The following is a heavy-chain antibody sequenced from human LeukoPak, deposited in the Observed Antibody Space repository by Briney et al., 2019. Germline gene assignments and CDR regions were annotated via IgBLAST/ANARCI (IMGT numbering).Heavy chain of an antibody. D-gene: IGHD4-11*01. CDR3: ARAPKGMTTVRYYYYYYMDV. Sequence: SETLSLTCTFSSGSITSGGYYWNWIRQHPGKGLEWIGYIYYSGSTFYNPSLKSRVTMSVDTSKNQFSLKLSSVTAADTAVYYCARAPKGMTTVRYYYYYYMDVWGKGTTVTVSS. CDR1: SGSITSGGYY. J-gene: IGHJ6*03. CDR2: IYYSGST. V-gene: IGHV4-31*03.